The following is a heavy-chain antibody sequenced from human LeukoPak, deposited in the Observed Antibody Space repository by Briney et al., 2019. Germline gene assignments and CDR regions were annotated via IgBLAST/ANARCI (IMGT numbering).Heavy chain of an antibody. Sequence: PSETLSLTCAVYGGSFSGYYWSWIRQPPGKGLEWIGEINHSGSTNYNPSLKSRVTTSVDTSKNQFSLKLSSVTAADTAVYYCARVSYYDILTGYYAPGHWFDPWGQGTLVTVSS. CDR3: ARVSYYDILTGYYAPGHWFDP. V-gene: IGHV4-34*01. J-gene: IGHJ5*02. CDR1: GGSFSGYY. D-gene: IGHD3-9*01. CDR2: INHSGST.